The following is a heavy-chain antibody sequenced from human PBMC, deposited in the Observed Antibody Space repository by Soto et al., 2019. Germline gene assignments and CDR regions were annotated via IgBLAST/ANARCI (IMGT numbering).Heavy chain of an antibody. J-gene: IGHJ4*02. Sequence: QVQLQQWGAGLLKPSETLSLTCAVYGGSFSGYYWSWIRQPPGKGLEWIGEINHSGSTNYNPSLKRRVTISVDTSKNQFSLKLSSVTAADTAVYYCARVGTMTPYYFDYWGQGTLVTVSS. CDR1: GGSFSGYY. CDR3: ARVGTMTPYYFDY. CDR2: INHSGST. V-gene: IGHV4-34*01. D-gene: IGHD3-22*01.